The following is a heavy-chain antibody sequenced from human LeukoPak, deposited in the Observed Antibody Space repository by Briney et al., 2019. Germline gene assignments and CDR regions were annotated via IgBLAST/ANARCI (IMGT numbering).Heavy chain of an antibody. J-gene: IGHJ3*02. D-gene: IGHD1-26*01. CDR1: GFTFSSYE. CDR2: ISSSGSTI. Sequence: PGGSLRLSCAASGFTFSSYEMNWVRQAPGKGLEWVSYISSSGSTIYYADSVKGRFTISRDNAKNSLYLQMNSLRAEDTAVYYCARARGSYYGDAFDIWGQGTMVTVSS. V-gene: IGHV3-48*03. CDR3: ARARGSYYGDAFDI.